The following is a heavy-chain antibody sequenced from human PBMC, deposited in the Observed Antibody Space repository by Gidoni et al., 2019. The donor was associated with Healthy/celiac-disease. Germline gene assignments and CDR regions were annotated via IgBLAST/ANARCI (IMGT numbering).Heavy chain of an antibody. CDR2: INHSGST. J-gene: IGHJ4*02. D-gene: IGHD6-19*01. CDR3: ARGAKKQWLGQEKWPRISGPHPSHFDY. V-gene: IGHV4-34*01. CDR1: GGSFSGYY. Sequence: QVQLQQWGAGLLTPSSTLSLTCAVYGGSFSGYYWRWIRQPPWKGLEWIGEINHSGSTNYNQSRKSRVTISVDTSKNQCSLKQSCVTAADTAVYYCARGAKKQWLGQEKWPRISGPHPSHFDYWGQGTLVTVSS.